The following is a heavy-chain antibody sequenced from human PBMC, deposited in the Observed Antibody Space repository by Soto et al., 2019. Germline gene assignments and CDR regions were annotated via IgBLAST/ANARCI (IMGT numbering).Heavy chain of an antibody. J-gene: IGHJ4*02. D-gene: IGHD3-3*01. CDR2: IFSNDEK. V-gene: IGHV2-26*01. Sequence: QVTLKESGPVLVKPTETLTLTCTVSGFSLSNARMGVSWIRQPPGKALEWLAHIFSNDEKSYSTSLKSRLTITKHTSKSQVVLTMTNMDPVDTATYYCARTFDFWSGSGRYYFDCWGQGTLVTVSS. CDR3: ARTFDFWSGSGRYYFDC. CDR1: GFSLSNARMG.